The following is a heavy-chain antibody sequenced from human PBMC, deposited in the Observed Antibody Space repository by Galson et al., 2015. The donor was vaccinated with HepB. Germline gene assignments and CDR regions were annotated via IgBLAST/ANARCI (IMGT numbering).Heavy chain of an antibody. V-gene: IGHV3-30*18. CDR2: ISHDGSNE. CDR1: GFTFSNYG. J-gene: IGHJ4*02. D-gene: IGHD3-3*01. CDR3: AKVFGVNTIAGRFGYFDY. Sequence: SLRLSCAVSGFTFSNYGYHWVRQAPGKGLEWVAAISHDGSNEDSADSVKGRFTISRDNAKSTLYLQMNSLRREDTAVYYCAKVFGVNTIAGRFGYFDYWGQGTVVTVSS.